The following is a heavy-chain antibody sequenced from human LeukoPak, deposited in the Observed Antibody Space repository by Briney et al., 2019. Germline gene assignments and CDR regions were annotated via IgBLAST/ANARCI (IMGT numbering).Heavy chain of an antibody. J-gene: IGHJ4*02. Sequence: SVKVSCKASGGTFISYAISWVRQAPGQGLEWMGGIIPIFGTANYAQKFQGRVTITADESTSTAYMELSSLRSEDTAVYYCARGSSPRGYSYGQIFDYWGQGTLVTVSS. V-gene: IGHV1-69*13. CDR1: GGTFISYA. CDR2: IIPIFGTA. D-gene: IGHD5-18*01. CDR3: ARGSSPRGYSYGQIFDY.